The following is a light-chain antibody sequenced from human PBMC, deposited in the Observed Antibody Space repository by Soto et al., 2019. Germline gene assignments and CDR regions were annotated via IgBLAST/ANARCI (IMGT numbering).Light chain of an antibody. CDR2: DVS. V-gene: IGKV2-30*02. CDR3: MQGTHWPKT. Sequence: DVVMTQSPLSLPVSLGQPASISCRSSQGLVHGDGNTYLNWFQQRPGQSPRRLIYDVSNRDSGVPDRFSGTGSGPEFTLKISRVEAEDVGVYFCMQGTHWPKTFGQGTKVEIK. CDR1: QGLVHGDGNTY. J-gene: IGKJ1*01.